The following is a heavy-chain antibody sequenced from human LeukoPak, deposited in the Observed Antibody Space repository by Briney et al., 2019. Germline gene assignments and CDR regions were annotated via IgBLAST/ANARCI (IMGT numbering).Heavy chain of an antibody. V-gene: IGHV4-39*01. CDR1: GGSISSSSYY. Sequence: SETLSLTCTVSGGSISSSSYYWGWIRQPPGKGLEWIGSIYYSGSTYYNPSLKSRVTISVDTSKNQFSLKLSSVTAADTAVYYCASHPGYSGYDNDAFDIWGQGTMVTVSS. CDR3: ASHPGYSGYDNDAFDI. D-gene: IGHD5-12*01. CDR2: IYYSGST. J-gene: IGHJ3*02.